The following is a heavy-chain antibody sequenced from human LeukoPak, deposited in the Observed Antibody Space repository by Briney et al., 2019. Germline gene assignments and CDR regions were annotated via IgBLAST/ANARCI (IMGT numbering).Heavy chain of an antibody. CDR3: ARGVPRPFDY. J-gene: IGHJ4*02. CDR2: ISSSSSYI. V-gene: IGHV3-21*01. CDR1: GFTFSSYS. Sequence: PGGSLRLSCAASGFTFSSYSMSWVRQAPGKGLEWVSSISSSSSYIYYADSVKGRSTISRDNAKNSLYLQMNSLRAEDTAVYYCARGVPRPFDYWGQGTLVTVSS.